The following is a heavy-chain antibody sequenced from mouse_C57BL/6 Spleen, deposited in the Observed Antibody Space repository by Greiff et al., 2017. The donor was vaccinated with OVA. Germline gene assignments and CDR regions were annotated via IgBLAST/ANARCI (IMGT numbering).Heavy chain of an antibody. D-gene: IGHD1-1*01. J-gene: IGHJ2*01. CDR1: GYTFTDYY. Sequence: VQLQQSGPVLVKPGASVKMSCKASGYTFTDYYMNWVKQSHGKSLEWIGVINPYNGGTSYNQKFKGKATLTVDKSSSTAYMELNSLTSEDSAVYYCASGGTTVVATDYFDYWGQGTTLTVSS. CDR2: INPYNGGT. CDR3: ASGGTTVVATDYFDY. V-gene: IGHV1-19*01.